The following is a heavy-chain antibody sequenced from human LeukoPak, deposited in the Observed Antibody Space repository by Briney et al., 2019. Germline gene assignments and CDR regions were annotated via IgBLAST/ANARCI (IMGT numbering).Heavy chain of an antibody. CDR2: ISGNSFWI. J-gene: IGHJ4*02. V-gene: IGHV3-21*01. Sequence: PGGSLRLSCAVSGFTFSSYSMNWVRQAPGKGLEWVSAISGNSFWIYYADSVKGRFTISRDNAKNSLYLQTDSLRADDTAVYYCARKVPSAQSDFWGQGTLVTVSS. CDR3: ARKVPSAQSDF. CDR1: GFTFSSYS.